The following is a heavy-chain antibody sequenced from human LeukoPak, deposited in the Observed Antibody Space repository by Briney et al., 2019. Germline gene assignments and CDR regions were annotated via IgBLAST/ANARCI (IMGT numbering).Heavy chain of an antibody. D-gene: IGHD3-10*01. V-gene: IGHV1-8*01. CDR2: MSPNRGNT. CDR3: ARNLYYYGSGSYYNPDYGMDV. CDR1: GYTFTSYD. Sequence: ASVKVSCKASGYTFTSYDINWVRQATGQGLEWMGWMSPNRGNTGYAQKFQGRVTMTRNTSISTAYMELSSLRSEDTAVYYCARNLYYYGSGSYYNPDYGMDVWGQGTTVTVSS. J-gene: IGHJ6*02.